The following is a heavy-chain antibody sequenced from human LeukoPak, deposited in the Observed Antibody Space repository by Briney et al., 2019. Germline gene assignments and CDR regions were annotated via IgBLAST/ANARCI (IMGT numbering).Heavy chain of an antibody. CDR3: ARVLKGSGYYLDY. J-gene: IGHJ4*02. Sequence: ASVKVSCKASGYTFTSYYMHWVRQAPGQGLEWMGWINTNTGNPTYAQGFTGRFVFSLDTSVSTAYLQISSLKAEDTAVYYCARVLKGSGYYLDYWGQGTLVTVSS. CDR1: GYTFTSYY. V-gene: IGHV7-4-1*02. D-gene: IGHD3-22*01. CDR2: INTNTGNP.